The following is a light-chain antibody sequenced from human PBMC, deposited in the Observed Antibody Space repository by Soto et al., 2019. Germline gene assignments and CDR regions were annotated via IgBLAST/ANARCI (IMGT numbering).Light chain of an antibody. CDR1: RSDIGVYNY. Sequence: QSALTQPPSASGSPGQSVTVSCAGTRSDIGVYNYVSWYQHHSGKAPKLLIYEVTNRPSGISDRFSGSKSVNTASLTISGLQAEDESDYYCGSYSSTDTPFVFGTGTKLTVL. J-gene: IGLJ1*01. CDR2: EVT. V-gene: IGLV2-8*01. CDR3: GSYSSTDTPFV.